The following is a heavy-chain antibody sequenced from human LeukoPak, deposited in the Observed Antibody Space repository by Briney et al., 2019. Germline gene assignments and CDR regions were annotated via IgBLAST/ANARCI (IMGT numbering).Heavy chain of an antibody. CDR2: IIPILGIA. CDR1: GGTFSSYA. J-gene: IGHJ3*02. V-gene: IGHV1-69*04. CDR3: ARSTITMVRGVIITGAFDI. D-gene: IGHD3-10*01. Sequence: SVKVPCKASGGTFSSYAISWVRQAPGQGLEWMGRIIPILGIADYAQKFQGRVTITADKSTSTAYMELSSLRSEDTAVYYCARSTITMVRGVIITGAFDIWGQGTMVTVSS.